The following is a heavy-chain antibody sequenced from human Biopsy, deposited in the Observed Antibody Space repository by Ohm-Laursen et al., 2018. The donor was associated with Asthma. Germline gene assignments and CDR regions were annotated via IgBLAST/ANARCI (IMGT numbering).Heavy chain of an antibody. V-gene: IGHV1-3*01. J-gene: IGHJ3*02. D-gene: IGHD3-9*01. CDR3: ARTYYDFLTGQVNDAFAT. Sequence: ASVKVSCKASGYTLISYAIHWVRQAPGQRLEWMGWINAGNGNTKYSQKFQGRVTITRDTSASTAYMELSSLRSEDAAVYYCARTYYDFLTGQVNDAFATWGQGTMVTVSS. CDR2: INAGNGNT. CDR1: GYTLISYA.